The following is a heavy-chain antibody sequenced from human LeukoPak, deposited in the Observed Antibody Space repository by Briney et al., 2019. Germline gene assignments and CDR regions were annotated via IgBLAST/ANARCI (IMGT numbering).Heavy chain of an antibody. V-gene: IGHV3-7*04. CDR2: IKQGGSEK. Sequence: PGGSLRLSCAASGFTFSTYWMSWVRQAPGKGLEWVANIKQGGSEKYYVDSVKGRFTISRDNAKNSVYLEVNSLRAEDTAVYYCAREIVVVPEATNAFDFWGQGTMVTVSS. D-gene: IGHD2-2*01. J-gene: IGHJ3*01. CDR1: GFTFSTYW. CDR3: AREIVVVPEATNAFDF.